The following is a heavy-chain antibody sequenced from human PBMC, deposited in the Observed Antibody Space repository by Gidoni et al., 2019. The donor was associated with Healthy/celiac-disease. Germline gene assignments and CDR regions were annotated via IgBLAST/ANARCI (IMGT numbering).Heavy chain of an antibody. V-gene: IGHV4-34*01. J-gene: IGHJ5*02. CDR1: GGSFSGYN. CDR2: INHRGSP. D-gene: IGHD2-15*01. CDR3: ARGRVVVVAAGAPPDRVWFDP. Sequence: QVQLQQWGAGLLKPSATLSLSSDVDGGSFSGYNWSWIRHPPGKGLEWIGEINHRGSPDYHPSLKSRVTISVDTSKNQFSLKLSSVPAADTAVYYCARGRVVVVAAGAPPDRVWFDPWGQGTLVTVSS.